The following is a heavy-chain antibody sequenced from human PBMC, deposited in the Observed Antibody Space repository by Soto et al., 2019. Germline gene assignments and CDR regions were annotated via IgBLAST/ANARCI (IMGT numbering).Heavy chain of an antibody. CDR3: AKRGYYYDSSGSPSGYFDY. D-gene: IGHD3-22*01. Sequence: GGSLRLSCAASGFTFSSYAMSWVRQAPGKGLEWVSAISGSGGSTYYADSVKGRFTISRDNSKNTLYLQMNSLRAEDTAVYYCAKRGYYYDSSGSPSGYFDYWGQGTLVTVSS. CDR2: ISGSGGST. CDR1: GFTFSSYA. V-gene: IGHV3-23*01. J-gene: IGHJ4*02.